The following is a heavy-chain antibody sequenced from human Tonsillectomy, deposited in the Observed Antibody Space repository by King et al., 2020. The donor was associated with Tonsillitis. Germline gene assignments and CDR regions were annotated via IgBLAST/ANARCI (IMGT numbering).Heavy chain of an antibody. CDR1: GGSISSGGYY. CDR2: IYYSGST. Sequence: QLQESGPGLVKPSQTLSLSCTVSGGSISSGGYYWSWIRQHPGKGLEWIGYIYYSGSTYYNPSLKSRVTISVDTSKNQFSLKLSAVTAADTAVYYCVRGSTDSDFSRYYYGMDVWGQGTTVTVSS. CDR3: VRGSTDSDFSRYYYGMDV. V-gene: IGHV4-31*03. J-gene: IGHJ6*02. D-gene: IGHD3-3*01.